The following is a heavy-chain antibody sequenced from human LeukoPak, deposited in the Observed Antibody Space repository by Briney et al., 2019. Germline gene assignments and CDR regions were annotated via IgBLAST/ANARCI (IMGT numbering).Heavy chain of an antibody. CDR3: ARSSGSGNPAFDI. CDR1: GFTFSSYS. CDR2: ISSSSSYI. Sequence: PRGSLRLSCAASGFTFSSYSMNWVRQAPGKGLEWVSSISSSSSYIYYADSVKGRFTISRDNAKNSLYLQMNSLRAEDTAVYYCARSSGSGNPAFDIWGQGTMVTVSS. D-gene: IGHD3-10*01. J-gene: IGHJ3*02. V-gene: IGHV3-21*01.